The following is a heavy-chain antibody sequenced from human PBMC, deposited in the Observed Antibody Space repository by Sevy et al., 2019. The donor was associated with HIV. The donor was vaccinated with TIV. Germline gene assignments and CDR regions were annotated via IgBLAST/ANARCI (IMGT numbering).Heavy chain of an antibody. CDR2: ISGISNYI. Sequence: GGSLRLSCAASGFTFSSYSMNWVRQAPGKGLEWVSSISGISNYIYYADSVQGRFSISRDNAKDSLYLQMNSLRVEDMAIYYCARGVQPYGAFDIWGQGTMVTVSS. J-gene: IGHJ3*02. V-gene: IGHV3-21*01. CDR3: ARGVQPYGAFDI. D-gene: IGHD3-10*01. CDR1: GFTFSSYS.